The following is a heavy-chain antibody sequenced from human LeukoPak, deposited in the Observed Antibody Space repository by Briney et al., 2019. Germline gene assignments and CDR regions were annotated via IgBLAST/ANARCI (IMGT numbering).Heavy chain of an antibody. Sequence: LSLTCTVSGGSISSGDYYWSWIRQPPGKGLEWVSSISSSSSYIYYADSVKGRFTISRDNAKNSLYLQMNSLRAEDTAVYYCARSGWELPRSYWYFDLWGRGTLVTVSS. CDR2: ISSSSSYI. J-gene: IGHJ2*01. CDR3: ARSGWELPRSYWYFDL. D-gene: IGHD1-26*01. V-gene: IGHV3-11*06. CDR1: GGSISSGDYY.